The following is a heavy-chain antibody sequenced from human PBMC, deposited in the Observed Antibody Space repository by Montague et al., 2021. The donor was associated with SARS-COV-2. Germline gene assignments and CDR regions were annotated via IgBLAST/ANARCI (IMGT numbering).Heavy chain of an antibody. CDR1: GDSVSSENAG. D-gene: IGHD1-14*01. J-gene: IGHJ6*03. CDR3: TRATEWRGYYYYYYMDV. CDR2: TYYRSRWFN. Sequence: CAISGDSVSSENAGWRWIRQTPARGLDWLGRTYYRSRWFNDYAVSIRSRITINPDTSKNQFSPQLNSVTPEDTAVYYCTRATEWRGYYYYYYMDVWGKGTTVTVSS. V-gene: IGHV6-1*01.